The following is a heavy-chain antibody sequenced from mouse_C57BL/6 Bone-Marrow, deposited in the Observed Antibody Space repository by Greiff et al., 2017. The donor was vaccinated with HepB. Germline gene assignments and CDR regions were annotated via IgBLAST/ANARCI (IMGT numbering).Heavy chain of an antibody. CDR1: GYTFTDYY. V-gene: IGHV1-26*01. CDR2: INPNNGGT. J-gene: IGHJ2*01. Sequence: VQLQQSGPELVKPGASVKISCKASGYTFTDYYMNWVKQSHGKSLEWIGDINPNNGGTSYNQKFKGKATLTVDKSSSTAYMELRSLTSEDSAVYYCARYELAFDYWGQGTTLTVSS. D-gene: IGHD2-12*01. CDR3: ARYELAFDY.